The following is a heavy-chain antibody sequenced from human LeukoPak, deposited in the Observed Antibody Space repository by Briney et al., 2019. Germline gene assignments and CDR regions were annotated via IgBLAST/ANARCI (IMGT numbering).Heavy chain of an antibody. CDR2: INYSGGI. D-gene: IGHD2-8*02. Sequence: PSETLSLTCTVSGGSISGFYWSWIRQPPGKGLEWIAYINYSGGIEYNPSLKSRVTISVDTSKNQFSLKLTSVTAADTAVYYCARHFSGTAAPLPFDYWGQGTLVTVSS. CDR3: ARHFSGTAAPLPFDY. CDR1: GGSISGFY. J-gene: IGHJ4*02. V-gene: IGHV4-59*08.